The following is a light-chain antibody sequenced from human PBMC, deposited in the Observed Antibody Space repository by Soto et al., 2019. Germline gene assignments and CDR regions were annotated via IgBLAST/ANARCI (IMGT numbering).Light chain of an antibody. J-gene: IGKJ1*01. CDR1: QSVSTT. Sequence: EIVLTQSPATLSVSPGQRASLSCRSSQSVSTTVAWYHQKPGQAPRLLVYGESTRATGSPARFSGSGTGTDFNLTITSLQSQHFGVYFCQQYKDWTTTFGQGTKVDIK. V-gene: IGKV3-15*01. CDR3: QQYKDWTTT. CDR2: GES.